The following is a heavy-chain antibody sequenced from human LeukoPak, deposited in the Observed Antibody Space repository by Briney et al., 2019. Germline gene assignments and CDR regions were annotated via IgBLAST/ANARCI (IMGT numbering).Heavy chain of an antibody. V-gene: IGHV3-74*01. CDR2: IRSDGSDT. Sequence: GGSLRLSCAASGFTFSDTWMHWVRQAPGEGLVWVSRIRSDGSDTRYAESVKGRFTISRGNAKNTLYLQMNSLRAEDTAVYYCARDWFHAIDYWGQGTLVTVSS. D-gene: IGHD2/OR15-2a*01. CDR3: ARDWFHAIDY. J-gene: IGHJ4*02. CDR1: GFTFSDTW.